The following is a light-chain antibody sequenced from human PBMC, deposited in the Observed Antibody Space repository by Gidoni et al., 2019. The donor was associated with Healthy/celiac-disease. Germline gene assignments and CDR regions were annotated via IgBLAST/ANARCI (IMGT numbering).Light chain of an antibody. Sequence: EIVLTQSPATLSMSPGERATRSCRASQSVSSYLYWYQQTPGQAPMLLVYDASDRATGIPARFSGSGSGTDFTLTISSLEPVEFAVYYCQKRSNWLTFGGGTKVEIK. CDR2: DAS. J-gene: IGKJ4*01. CDR3: QKRSNWLT. V-gene: IGKV3-11*01. CDR1: QSVSSY.